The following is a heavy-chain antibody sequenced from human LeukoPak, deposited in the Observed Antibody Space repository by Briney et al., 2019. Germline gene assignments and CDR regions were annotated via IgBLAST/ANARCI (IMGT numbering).Heavy chain of an antibody. V-gene: IGHV4-59*01. CDR2: IYYSGST. Sequence: SETLSLTCTVSGGSISSYYWSWIRQPPGKGLEWIGYIYYSGSTNYNPSLKSRVTISVDTSKNQFSLKLSSVTAADTAVYYCARQTYYDFWSGSRHYYMDVWGKGTTVTVSS. CDR3: ARQTYYDFWSGSRHYYMDV. CDR1: GGSISSYY. D-gene: IGHD3-3*01. J-gene: IGHJ6*03.